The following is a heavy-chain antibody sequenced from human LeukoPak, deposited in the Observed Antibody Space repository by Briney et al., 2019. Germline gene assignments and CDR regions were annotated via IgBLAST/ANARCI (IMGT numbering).Heavy chain of an antibody. CDR2: IWYDGSNK. CDR3: ARDIPTAMVPHFFNY. D-gene: IGHD5-18*01. Sequence: PGRSLRLSCAASGFTFSSYGMHWVRQAPGKGLEWVAVIWYDGSNKYYADSVKGRFTISRDNSKNTLYLQMNSLRADDTAVYYCARDIPTAMVPHFFNYWGQGTLVTVSS. J-gene: IGHJ4*02. V-gene: IGHV3-33*01. CDR1: GFTFSSYG.